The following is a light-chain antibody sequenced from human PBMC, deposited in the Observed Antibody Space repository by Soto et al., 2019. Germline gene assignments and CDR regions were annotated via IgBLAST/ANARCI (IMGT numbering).Light chain of an antibody. J-gene: IGKJ1*01. CDR1: QSVSSSY. CDR2: GAS. CDR3: QQDGNSPRT. Sequence: EIVLTQSPGTLSLSPGERATLSCRASQSVSSSYLAWYQHKPGQAPRLLIYGASSRATGIPDRFSGSGSGTDFTLTISRLEPEDVAVYCCQQDGNSPRTFGQGTKVEIK. V-gene: IGKV3-20*01.